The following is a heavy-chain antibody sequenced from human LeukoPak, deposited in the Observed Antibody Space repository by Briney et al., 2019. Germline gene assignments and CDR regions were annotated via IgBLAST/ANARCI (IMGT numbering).Heavy chain of an antibody. V-gene: IGHV3-7*01. Sequence: PGGSLRLSCAASGFTFSSYWMSWVRQAPGKGLEWVANIKQDGSEKYYVDSVKGRFTISRDNAKNSLCLQMNSLRAEDTAVYYCARDPGGIAAASDYWGQGTLVTVSS. CDR3: ARDPGGIAAASDY. CDR1: GFTFSSYW. CDR2: IKQDGSEK. D-gene: IGHD6-13*01. J-gene: IGHJ4*02.